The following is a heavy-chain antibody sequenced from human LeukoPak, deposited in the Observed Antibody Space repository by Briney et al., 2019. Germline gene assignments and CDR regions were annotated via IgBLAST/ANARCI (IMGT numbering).Heavy chain of an antibody. CDR2: ISSTGGTT. V-gene: IGHV3-23*01. CDR3: AKDSRTYFGLFDY. CDR1: GFTFSSYG. Sequence: GGSLRLSCAASGFTFSSYGMTWVRQAPGKGLEWVSTISSTGGTTYYADSVKGRFTISRDNSRNTLYLQMNSLRADDTALYYCAKDSRTYFGLFDYWGQGTLDTVSS. D-gene: IGHD1-26*01. J-gene: IGHJ4*02.